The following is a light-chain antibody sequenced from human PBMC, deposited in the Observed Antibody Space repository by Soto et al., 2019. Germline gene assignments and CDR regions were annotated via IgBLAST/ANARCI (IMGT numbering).Light chain of an antibody. Sequence: QAVVSQPPSASATPGQRVTISCSGSSSNIGSNLVYWYQQLPGTAPKLVIHRNDQRPSGVPDRFSGSKSDTSASLAISGLRSEDEADYYCAVWDDSLSGPVFGGGTKLTVL. CDR1: SSNIGSNL. CDR3: AVWDDSLSGPV. V-gene: IGLV1-47*01. CDR2: RND. J-gene: IGLJ3*02.